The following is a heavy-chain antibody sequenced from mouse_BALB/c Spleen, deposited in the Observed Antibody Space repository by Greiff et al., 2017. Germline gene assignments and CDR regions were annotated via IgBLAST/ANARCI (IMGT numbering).Heavy chain of an antibody. V-gene: IGHV5-9-4*01. D-gene: IGHD2-14*01. CDR1: GFTFSSYA. CDR2: ISSGGSYT. J-gene: IGHJ4*01. CDR3: AYRYDYAMDY. Sequence: EVKLVESGGGLVKPGGSLKLSCAASGFTFSSYAMSWVRQTPEKRLEWVAEISSGGSYTYYPDTVPGRFTISRDNAKNTLYLEMSSLRSEDTAMYYCAYRYDYAMDYWGQGTSVTVSS.